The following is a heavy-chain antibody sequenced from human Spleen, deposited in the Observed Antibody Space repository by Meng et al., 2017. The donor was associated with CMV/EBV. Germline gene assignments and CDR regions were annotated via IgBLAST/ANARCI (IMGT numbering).Heavy chain of an antibody. J-gene: IGHJ4*02. CDR2: IYHSGST. CDR1: GYSISSGYY. V-gene: IGHV4-38-2*02. CDR3: ARDAYSSSSHDY. Sequence: SEILSLTCTVSGYSISSGYYWGWIRQPPGKGLEWIGSIYHSGSTYYNPSLKSRVTISVDTSKNQFSLKLSSVTAADTAVYYCARDAYSSSSHDYWGQGTLVTVSS. D-gene: IGHD6-6*01.